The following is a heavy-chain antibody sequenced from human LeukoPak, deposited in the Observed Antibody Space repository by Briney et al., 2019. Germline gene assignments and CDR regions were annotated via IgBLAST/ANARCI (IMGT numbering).Heavy chain of an antibody. CDR2: ISSSTSYI. D-gene: IGHD2-15*01. CDR3: ARDFCSGSNCYSYYYYNMDV. V-gene: IGHV3-21*01. Sequence: GGSLTLSCAASGFTFNNYRLNWVRQAPAKGLEWVSSISSSTSYIYYSDSVKGRFTISRDNAKNSLYLQMDSLRVADTAVYYCARDFCSGSNCYSYYYYNMDVWGQGTTVTVSS. J-gene: IGHJ6*02. CDR1: GFTFNNYR.